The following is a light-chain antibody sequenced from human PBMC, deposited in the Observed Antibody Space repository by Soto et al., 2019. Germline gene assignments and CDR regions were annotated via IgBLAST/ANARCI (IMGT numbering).Light chain of an antibody. CDR2: GAS. Sequence: EILMTQSPATLSVSPGERATVSCRASQSVSSNLAWYQQKPGQAPRLLIYGASTRATGIPARFSGSGSGTEFTLTISSLQSEDFAVYYCQQYSNWPSWTFGQGTQVDI. CDR3: QQYSNWPSWT. J-gene: IGKJ1*01. CDR1: QSVSSN. V-gene: IGKV3-15*01.